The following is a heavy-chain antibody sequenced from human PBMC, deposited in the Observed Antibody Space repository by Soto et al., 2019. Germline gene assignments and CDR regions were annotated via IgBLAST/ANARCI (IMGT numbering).Heavy chain of an antibody. Sequence: SETLSLTCAVDGGSFSGYYWSWIRQPPGKGLEWIGEINHSGSTNYNPSLKSRVTISRDNSKNTLYLQMNSLRAEDTAVYYCARNGDSSDYRGWFDPWGQGTLVTVSS. J-gene: IGHJ5*02. CDR3: ARNGDSSDYRGWFDP. CDR2: INHSGST. V-gene: IGHV4-34*01. CDR1: GGSFSGYY. D-gene: IGHD3-22*01.